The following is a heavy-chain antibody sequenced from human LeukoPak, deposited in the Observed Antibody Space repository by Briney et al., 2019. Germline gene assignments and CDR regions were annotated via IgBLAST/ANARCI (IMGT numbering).Heavy chain of an antibody. J-gene: IGHJ4*02. CDR3: ARRRGYYGSGSLDY. CDR1: GFTFSSYG. D-gene: IGHD3-10*01. V-gene: IGHV3-21*01. Sequence: GGSLRLSCAASGFTFSSYGMSWVRQAPGKGLEWVSSISSSSSYIYYADSVKGRFTISRDNAKNSLYLQMNSLRAEDTAVYYCARRRGYYGSGSLDYWGQGTLVTVSS. CDR2: ISSSSSYI.